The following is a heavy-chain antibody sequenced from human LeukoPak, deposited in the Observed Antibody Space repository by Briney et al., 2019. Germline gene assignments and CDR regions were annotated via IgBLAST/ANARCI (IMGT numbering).Heavy chain of an antibody. CDR1: GFTFSSYA. CDR3: AKDQGLGLDRFDY. J-gene: IGHJ4*02. CDR2: ISGSGDNT. V-gene: IGHV3-23*01. Sequence: GGSLRLSCAASGFTFSSYAMSWVRQAPGKGLEWVSAISGSGDNTYYTDSVKGRFTISRDNSKNTLYLRMNSLRVEDTAVYYCAKDQGLGLDRFDYWGQGTLVTVSS. D-gene: IGHD5/OR15-5a*01.